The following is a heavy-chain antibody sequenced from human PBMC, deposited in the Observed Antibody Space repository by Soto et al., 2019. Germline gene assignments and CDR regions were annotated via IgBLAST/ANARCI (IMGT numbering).Heavy chain of an antibody. CDR1: ELPFTDYS. D-gene: IGHD3-9*01. CDR2: ISHDGRNT. V-gene: IGHV3-30*04. Sequence: QAQLVESGGGVVQPGRSLRLSCAVSELPFTDYSMHWVRQTADKGLEWVAFISHDGRNTFYSDSVKGRFTISRDDSRNLLFLQMIGVTVEDTAIYYCAVDGVPTSSFRYYYFRFWGRGTLVTVSS. CDR3: AVDGVPTSSFRYYYFRF. J-gene: IGHJ4*02.